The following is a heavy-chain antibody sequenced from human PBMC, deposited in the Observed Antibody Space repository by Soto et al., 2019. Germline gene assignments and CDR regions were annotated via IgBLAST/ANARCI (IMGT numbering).Heavy chain of an antibody. CDR1: GGSISSYY. CDR2: IYYSGST. V-gene: IGHV4-59*08. CDR3: ARGRVRSLWIAARPGGLYGMDV. Sequence: SETLSLTCTVSGGSISSYYWSWIRQPPGKGLEWIGYIYYSGSTNYNPSLKSRVTISVDTSKNQFSLKLSSVTAADTAVYYCARGRVRSLWIAARPGGLYGMDVWGQGTTVTVSS. D-gene: IGHD6-6*01. J-gene: IGHJ6*02.